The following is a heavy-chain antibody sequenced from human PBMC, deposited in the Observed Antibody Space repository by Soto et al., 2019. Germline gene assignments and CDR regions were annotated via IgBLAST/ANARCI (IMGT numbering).Heavy chain of an antibody. D-gene: IGHD3-10*01. J-gene: IGHJ3*02. V-gene: IGHV4-4*02. CDR3: ARRYGSAFDI. CDR1: GSSVISTKW. Sequence: SETLSLTCDVSGSSVISTKWWSWVRQSPGKGLEWIGEIHHSETTNYNPSLESRVTISIDKSKNQFSLKLSSVTAADTAVYYCARRYGSAFDIWGQGTMVT. CDR2: IHHSETT.